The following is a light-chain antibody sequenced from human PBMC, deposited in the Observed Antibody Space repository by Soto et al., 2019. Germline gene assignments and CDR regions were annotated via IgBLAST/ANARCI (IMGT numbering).Light chain of an antibody. V-gene: IGKV1-39*01. CDR2: AAS. CDR1: QTISTN. Sequence: DIQMTQSPSSLSSSVGDRVTITCRSSQTISTNLNWYQQKLREAPKLLIYAASRLQRGVPLRFSGGGSGTHFTRAISCLQPEDFATYYCQQTYSTPYTFGQGPRLEI. CDR3: QQTYSTPYT. J-gene: IGKJ2*01.